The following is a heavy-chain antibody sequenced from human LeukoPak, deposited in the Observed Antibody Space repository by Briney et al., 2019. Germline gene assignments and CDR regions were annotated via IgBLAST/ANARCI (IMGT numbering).Heavy chain of an antibody. CDR1: GGSISSGTYY. Sequence: SETLSLTCTVSGGSISSGTYYWSWIRQPAGKGLEWIGRIYTSGNINYNPSLKSRVTISVDTSKNQFSLKLSSVTAADTAVYYCARGELALYFDYWGQGTLVTVSS. CDR2: IYTSGNI. D-gene: IGHD1-1*01. V-gene: IGHV4-61*02. J-gene: IGHJ4*02. CDR3: ARGELALYFDY.